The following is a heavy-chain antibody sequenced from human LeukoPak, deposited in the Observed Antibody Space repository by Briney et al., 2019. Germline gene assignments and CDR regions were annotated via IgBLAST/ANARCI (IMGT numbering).Heavy chain of an antibody. V-gene: IGHV4-4*07. CDR3: ARDVRGYDSSGYYMYYFDY. CDR2: IYTSGST. J-gene: IGHJ4*02. CDR1: GGSISSYY. Sequence: SETLSLTCTVSGGSISSYYWSWIRQPAGKGLEWIGRIYTSGSTNYNPSLKSRVTMSVDTSKNQFSLKLSSVTAADTAVYYCARDVRGYDSSGYYMYYFDYWGQGTLVTVS. D-gene: IGHD3-22*01.